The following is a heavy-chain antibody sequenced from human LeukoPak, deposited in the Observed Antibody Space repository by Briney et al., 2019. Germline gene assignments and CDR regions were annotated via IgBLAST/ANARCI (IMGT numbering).Heavy chain of an antibody. V-gene: IGHV4-59*01. J-gene: IGHJ3*02. CDR3: ARDPRAVAGIRVDAFDI. CDR2: IYYSGST. D-gene: IGHD6-19*01. CDR1: GGSISSYY. Sequence: SETLSLTCTVSGGSISSYYWSWIRQPPGKGLEWIGYIYYSGSTNYNPSLKSRVTISVDTSKNQFSLKLSSVTAADTAVYYCARDPRAVAGIRVDAFDIWGQGTMVTVSS.